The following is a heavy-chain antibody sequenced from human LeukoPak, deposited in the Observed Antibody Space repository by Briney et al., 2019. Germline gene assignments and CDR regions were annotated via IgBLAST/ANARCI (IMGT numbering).Heavy chain of an antibody. D-gene: IGHD1-26*01. V-gene: IGHV4-39*07. CDR3: ARVHAEREY. CDR1: GGSISSSSYY. Sequence: PSETLSLTCTVSGGSISSSSYYWGWIRQPPGKGLEWIGSIYYSGSTYYHPSLKSRVTISVDTSKNQFSLKLSSVTAADTAVYYCARVHAEREYWGQGTLVTVSS. J-gene: IGHJ4*02. CDR2: IYYSGST.